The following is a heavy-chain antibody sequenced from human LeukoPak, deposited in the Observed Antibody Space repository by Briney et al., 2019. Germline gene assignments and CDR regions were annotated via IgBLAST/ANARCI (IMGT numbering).Heavy chain of an antibody. CDR1: GGSISSYY. D-gene: IGHD3-10*01. Sequence: SETLSLTCTVAGGSISSYYWSWIRQPPGKGLEWIGYIYYSGSTNYNPSLKSRVTISVDTSKNQFSLKLSSVTAADTAVYYCARWYEWGYYGSGSYRWFDPWGQGTLVTVSS. CDR3: ARWYEWGYYGSGSYRWFDP. J-gene: IGHJ5*02. CDR2: IYYSGST. V-gene: IGHV4-59*01.